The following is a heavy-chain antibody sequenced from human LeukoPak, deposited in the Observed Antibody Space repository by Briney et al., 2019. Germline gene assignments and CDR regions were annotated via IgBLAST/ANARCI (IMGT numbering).Heavy chain of an antibody. CDR2: ITRSGSHK. Sequence: GGSPRLSCAASGFTFSGYSMNWVRQAPGKGLEWVSSITRSGSHKYYADSVEGRFTVSRDNTKNSLYLQMNSLRAEDTAVYYCVRACGGDCYLGDYWGQGTLVTVSS. CDR3: VRACGGDCYLGDY. V-gene: IGHV3-21*01. D-gene: IGHD2-21*02. CDR1: GFTFSGYS. J-gene: IGHJ4*02.